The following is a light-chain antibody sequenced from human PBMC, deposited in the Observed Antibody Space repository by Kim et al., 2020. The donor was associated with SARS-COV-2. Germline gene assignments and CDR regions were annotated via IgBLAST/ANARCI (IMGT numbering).Light chain of an antibody. CDR1: QSVSTAY. Sequence: PTERATLSCRARQSVSTAYLVWYQQKVGQAPRLLLYATSSRANGVPDRFSGSGSETEFSLTISGLEPEDFAVYYCQQCQTTPLTFGGGTKVDIK. V-gene: IGKV3-20*01. CDR3: QQCQTTPLT. J-gene: IGKJ4*01. CDR2: ATS.